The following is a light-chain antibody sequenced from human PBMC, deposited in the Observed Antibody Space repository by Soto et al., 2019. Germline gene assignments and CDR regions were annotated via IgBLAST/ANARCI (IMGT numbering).Light chain of an antibody. CDR3: SSYTSSSTLPYV. Sequence: QSALTQPASVSGSPGQSITISCTGTSSDVGGYNYVSWYQQHPGKAPKPMIYEVSNRPSGVSNRFSGSKSGNTASLTISGLQAEDEADYYCSSYTSSSTLPYVFGTGTQLTVL. V-gene: IGLV2-14*01. CDR2: EVS. J-gene: IGLJ1*01. CDR1: SSDVGGYNY.